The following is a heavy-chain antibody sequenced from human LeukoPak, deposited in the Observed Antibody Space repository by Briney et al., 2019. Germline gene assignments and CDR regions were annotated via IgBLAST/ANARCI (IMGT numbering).Heavy chain of an antibody. J-gene: IGHJ4*02. V-gene: IGHV3-11*04. Sequence: GESLKISCAASGFTFSDYYMSWIRQAPGKGLEWVSYITSSGSTIYYADSVKGRFTISRDNAKNSLYLQMNSLRAEDTAVYYCARDTYYYDSSGYYPPGTLDYWGQGTLVTVSS. CDR1: GFTFSDYY. CDR3: ARDTYYYDSSGYYPPGTLDY. D-gene: IGHD3-22*01. CDR2: ITSSGSTI.